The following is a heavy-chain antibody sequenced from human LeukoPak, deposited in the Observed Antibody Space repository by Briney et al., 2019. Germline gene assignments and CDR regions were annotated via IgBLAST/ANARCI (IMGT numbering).Heavy chain of an antibody. CDR2: ISRTGFST. D-gene: IGHD1-26*01. CDR1: GFMFSNSD. J-gene: IGHJ6*03. V-gene: IGHV3-23*01. CDR3: ARDPYSGSYGNDYYYYMDV. Sequence: GGSLRLSCAASGFMFSNSDMGWVRQAPGRGLEWVSTISRTGFSTFYADSVKGRFTISRDNSKNTLYLQMNSLRAEDTAVYYCARDPYSGSYGNDYYYYMDVWGKGTTVTISS.